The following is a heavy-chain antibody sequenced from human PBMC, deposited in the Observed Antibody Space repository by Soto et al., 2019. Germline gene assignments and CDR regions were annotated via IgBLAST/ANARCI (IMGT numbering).Heavy chain of an antibody. D-gene: IGHD1-1*01. Sequence: GESLKISCKGSGYSFAGYWIGWVRQMPGKGLDWMGVIYPGDSDTRYSPSFHGQVTISADKSISTAYLQWSSLKAADTAVYYCARGGTRGDVFDIWGQGTMVTVSS. CDR2: IYPGDSDT. J-gene: IGHJ3*02. V-gene: IGHV5-51*01. CDR3: ARGGTRGDVFDI. CDR1: GYSFAGYW.